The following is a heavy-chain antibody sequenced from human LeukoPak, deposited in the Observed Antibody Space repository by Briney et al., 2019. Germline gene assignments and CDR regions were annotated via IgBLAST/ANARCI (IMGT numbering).Heavy chain of an antibody. Sequence: SETLSLTCAVYAGSFSGYYWSWIRQSPGRGLEWLGQIYHSGSTFYNPSLKSRVTISVDTSKNQFSLNLNTVSAADTAIYYCARRSHYSSSSGLVLWGQGTLVTVSS. CDR2: IYHSGST. CDR1: AGSFSGYY. D-gene: IGHD6-6*01. J-gene: IGHJ4*02. CDR3: ARRSHYSSSSGLVL. V-gene: IGHV4-34*01.